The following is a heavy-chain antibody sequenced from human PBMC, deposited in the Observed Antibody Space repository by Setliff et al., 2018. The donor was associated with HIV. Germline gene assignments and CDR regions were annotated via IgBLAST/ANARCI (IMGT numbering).Heavy chain of an antibody. CDR1: GDSISNYY. J-gene: IGHJ4*02. D-gene: IGHD6-19*01. Sequence: PSETLSLTCTVSGDSISNYYWSWVRQPPGKGLEWIGYIYTTGSTNYNPSLKSRVTMSVDTSKNQFSLKLSSVTAADTAVYYCAGQIAVAGLLDYWGQGTLVTVSS. CDR2: IYTTGST. V-gene: IGHV4-4*09. CDR3: AGQIAVAGLLDY.